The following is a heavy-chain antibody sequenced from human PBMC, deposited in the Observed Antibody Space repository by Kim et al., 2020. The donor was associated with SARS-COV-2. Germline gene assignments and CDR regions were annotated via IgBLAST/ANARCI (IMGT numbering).Heavy chain of an antibody. CDR3: ARSGNISASGTSVYYHYYMDV. D-gene: IGHD6-13*01. V-gene: IGHV1-69*04. CDR1: GGTFSRYA. CDR2: IIPVYGMS. Sequence: SVKVSCEASGGTFSRYAINWLRQAPGQGLEWMGRIIPVYGMSNYARNYEGRVTITADKSTNTAYMALSNLRSEDTAVYYCARSGNISASGTSVYYHYYMDVWGKGTTVTVSS. J-gene: IGHJ6*03.